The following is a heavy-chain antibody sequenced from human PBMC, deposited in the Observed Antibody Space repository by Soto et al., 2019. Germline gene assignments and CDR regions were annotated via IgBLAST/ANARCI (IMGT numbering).Heavy chain of an antibody. Sequence: GASVKVSCKASGYTFTSYDINWVRQATGQGLEWMGWMNPNSGNTGYAQKFQGRVTMTRNTSISTAYMELSSLRSEDTAVYYCARGAQEWFQTPAFNIGGKGKMVPVSS. CDR2: MNPNSGNT. D-gene: IGHD3-3*01. CDR1: GYTFTSYD. CDR3: ARGAQEWFQTPAFNI. J-gene: IGHJ3*02. V-gene: IGHV1-8*01.